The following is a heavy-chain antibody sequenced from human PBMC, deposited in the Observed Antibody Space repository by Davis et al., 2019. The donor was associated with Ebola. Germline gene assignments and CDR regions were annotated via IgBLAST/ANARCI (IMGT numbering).Heavy chain of an antibody. Sequence: GESLKISCQGSGYSFADQWIGWVRQMPGKGLEWMGIIYTGDSDTRYSPSFRGQVTISSDKSINTAYLQWSSLKASDTAIYYCARQSKQLGYYYYGMDVWGQGTTVTVSS. V-gene: IGHV5-51*01. CDR3: ARQSKQLGYYYYGMDV. CDR2: IYTGDSDT. CDR1: GYSFADQW. J-gene: IGHJ6*02. D-gene: IGHD6-6*01.